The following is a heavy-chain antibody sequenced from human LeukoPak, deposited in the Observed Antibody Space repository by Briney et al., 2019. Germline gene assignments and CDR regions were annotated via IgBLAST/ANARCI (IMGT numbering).Heavy chain of an antibody. CDR2: INPYNGNK. V-gene: IGHV1-18*01. Sequence: ASVTVSCKASVYTFNNYVFSWVRQVPGQGLEWVGCINPYNGNKKYAQKFQGRVTVTTETSTSTAYMELRNLRSDDTAVYYCARQSYFDGRGDDAFDIWGQGKMVTVSS. D-gene: IGHD2-15*01. CDR1: VYTFNNYV. J-gene: IGHJ3*02. CDR3: ARQSYFDGRGDDAFDI.